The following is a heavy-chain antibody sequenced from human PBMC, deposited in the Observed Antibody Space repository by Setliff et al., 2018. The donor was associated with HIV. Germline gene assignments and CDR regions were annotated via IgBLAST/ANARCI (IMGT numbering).Heavy chain of an antibody. Sequence: SETLSLTCAVSGASVRSPTWWSWVRQAPGKGLEWVGEVFHSGSTNYNPSLKSRLTISVDKSKDQLSLKLTSVTAADTALYYCARGGGYYKLDYWGRGTLVTVS. CDR2: VFHSGST. J-gene: IGHJ4*02. CDR1: GASVRSPTW. CDR3: ARGGGYYKLDY. V-gene: IGHV4-4*02. D-gene: IGHD3-10*01.